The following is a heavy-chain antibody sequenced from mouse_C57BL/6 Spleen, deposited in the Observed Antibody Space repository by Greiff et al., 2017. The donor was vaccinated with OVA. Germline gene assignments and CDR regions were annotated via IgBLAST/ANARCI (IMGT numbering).Heavy chain of an antibody. CDR3: ALITTVGDY. Sequence: QVQLQQPGAELVRPGTSVKLSCKASGYTFTSYWMHWVKQRPGQGLEWIGVIDPSDSYTNYNQKFKGKATLTVDTSSSTAYMQLSSLTSEDSAVYYCALITTVGDYWGQGTTLTVSS. J-gene: IGHJ2*01. V-gene: IGHV1-59*01. CDR2: IDPSDSYT. CDR1: GYTFTSYW. D-gene: IGHD1-1*01.